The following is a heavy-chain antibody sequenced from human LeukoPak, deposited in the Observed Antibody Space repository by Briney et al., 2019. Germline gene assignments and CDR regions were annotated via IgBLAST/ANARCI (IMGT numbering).Heavy chain of an antibody. CDR3: VRDRPHNWFDP. J-gene: IGHJ5*02. V-gene: IGHV1-2*02. CDR1: GYTFTGYY. CDR2: IKPNSGDT. Sequence: ASVKVSCKASGYTFTGYYIHWVRQAPGQGLEWMGLIKPNSGDTKYAQKFQGRVTMTRDTSITTAYMELSSLRSDGTALYYCVRDRPHNWFDPWGQGTLVTVSS.